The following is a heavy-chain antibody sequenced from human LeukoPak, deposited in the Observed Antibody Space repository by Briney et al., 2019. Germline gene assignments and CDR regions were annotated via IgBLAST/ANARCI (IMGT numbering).Heavy chain of an antibody. V-gene: IGHV3-7*03. D-gene: IGHD2-2*01. CDR3: ATGST. Sequence: GGSLRLSCAASGFAFSSCWMSWVRQAPGKGLEWVANIKQDGSEKYYVDSVKGRFTISRDNAKNSLYLQMNSLRAEDTAVYYCATGSTWGQGTLVTVSS. J-gene: IGHJ4*02. CDR1: GFAFSSCW. CDR2: IKQDGSEK.